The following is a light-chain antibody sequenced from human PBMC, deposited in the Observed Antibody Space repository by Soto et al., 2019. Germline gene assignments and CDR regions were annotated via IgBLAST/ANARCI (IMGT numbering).Light chain of an antibody. J-gene: IGKJ5*01. CDR1: QSVGSSS. CDR3: QHRSIWPVS. Sequence: VLTQSPDTLSFSPGERATLSCRASQSVGSSSLGWYQQKPGQAPRLVIFDIRNRATGIPDRFSGSGSGTDCTLTISRLEPEDFGVYYCQHRSIWPVSFGQGTRLEI. CDR2: DIR. V-gene: IGKV3D-20*02.